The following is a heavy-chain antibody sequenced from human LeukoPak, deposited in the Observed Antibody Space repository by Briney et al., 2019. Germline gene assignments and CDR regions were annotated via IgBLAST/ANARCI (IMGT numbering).Heavy chain of an antibody. CDR3: ARLSSASGSTSYFDY. J-gene: IGHJ4*02. D-gene: IGHD2-2*01. Sequence: SETLSLTCTVSGGSISSYYWSWIRQPPGKGLEWIGYIYYSGSTNYNPSLKSRVTISVDTSKNQFSLKLSSVTAADTAVYYRARLSSASGSTSYFDYWGQGTLVTVSS. CDR1: GGSISSYY. CDR2: IYYSGST. V-gene: IGHV4-59*08.